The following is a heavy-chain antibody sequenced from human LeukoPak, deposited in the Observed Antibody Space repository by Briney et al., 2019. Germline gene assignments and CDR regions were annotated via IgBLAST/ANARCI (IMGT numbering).Heavy chain of an antibody. J-gene: IGHJ4*02. Sequence: GGSLRLSCAASGLTFSNYWMHWVRHDRGKGLVWVSRINSDGSSTSYAASVKGRFTISRDNAKNTLYLQMNSLRVDDTAVYYCAPNIVATLSFWGQGTLVTVS. D-gene: IGHD5-12*01. CDR3: APNIVATLSF. CDR2: INSDGSST. CDR1: GLTFSNYW. V-gene: IGHV3-74*01.